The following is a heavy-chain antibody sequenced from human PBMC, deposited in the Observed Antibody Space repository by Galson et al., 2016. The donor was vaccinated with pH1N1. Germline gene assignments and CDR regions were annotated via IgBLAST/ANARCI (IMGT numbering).Heavy chain of an antibody. J-gene: IGHJ3*02. CDR3: ARSSLGGVGHGFDI. CDR1: GFSLNSLGMR. CDR2: LDWDDDT. Sequence: PALVNPTQTLTLTCTFSGFSLNSLGMRVSWIRQPPGKALEWLARLDWDDDTIYNTSLKTRLTISKDTSKNQVVLTMTNMDPVDTATYYCARSSLGGVGHGFDIWGQGRMVTVSS. D-gene: IGHD3-16*01. V-gene: IGHV2-70*04.